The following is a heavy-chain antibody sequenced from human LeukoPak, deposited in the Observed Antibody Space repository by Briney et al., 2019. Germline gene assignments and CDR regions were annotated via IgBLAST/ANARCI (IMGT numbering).Heavy chain of an antibody. V-gene: IGHV4-59*01. CDR2: IYYSGST. D-gene: IGHD6-25*01. CDR1: GGSISSYY. CDR3: AGQRSYDAFDI. J-gene: IGHJ3*02. Sequence: PSETLSLTCTVSGGSISSYYWSWIRQPPGKGLGWIGYIYYSGSTNYNPSLKSRVTISVDTSKNQFSLKLSSVTAADTAVYYCAGQRSYDAFDIWGQGTMVTVSS.